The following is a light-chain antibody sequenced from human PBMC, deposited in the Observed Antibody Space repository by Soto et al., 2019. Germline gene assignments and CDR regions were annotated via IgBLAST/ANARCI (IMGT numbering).Light chain of an antibody. CDR2: DAS. V-gene: IGKV3-11*01. CDR1: QSVSSN. J-gene: IGKJ2*01. CDR3: LQRSNWTYT. Sequence: EIVLTQSPATLSLSPGERATLSCRASQSVSSNLAWYQQKPGQAPRLLIYDASNSATGIPARFSGSGSGTDFTLTISSLEPEDFAVYYCLQRSNWTYTFGQGTKLEIK.